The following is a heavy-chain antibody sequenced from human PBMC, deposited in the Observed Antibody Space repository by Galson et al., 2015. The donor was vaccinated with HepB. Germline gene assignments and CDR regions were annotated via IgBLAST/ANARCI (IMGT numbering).Heavy chain of an antibody. CDR3: ARGSEDNYGSFDY. CDR2: IYYRGNT. J-gene: IGHJ4*02. CDR1: GGSISTSSYY. V-gene: IGHV4-39*07. Sequence: TLSLTCIVSGGSISTSSYYWGWIRQPPGKGLEWIASIYYRGNTYYNPSLKSRVTISVDTSKNQFSLKLSSVTAADTAIYYCARGSEDNYGSFDYWGQGTLVTASS. D-gene: IGHD3-10*01.